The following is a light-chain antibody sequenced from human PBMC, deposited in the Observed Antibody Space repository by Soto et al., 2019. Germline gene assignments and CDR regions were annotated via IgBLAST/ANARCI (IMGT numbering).Light chain of an antibody. Sequence: EIVLTQSPATLSLSPGERATLSCRASQSISSYLAWYQQKPDQAPRLLIYDASNRATGIPARFSGSGSGTDFTLNIRILEHEDFAVYSCHQRRTWPFTFGPGTKVDIK. CDR3: HQRRTWPFT. J-gene: IGKJ3*01. CDR2: DAS. CDR1: QSISSY. V-gene: IGKV3-11*01.